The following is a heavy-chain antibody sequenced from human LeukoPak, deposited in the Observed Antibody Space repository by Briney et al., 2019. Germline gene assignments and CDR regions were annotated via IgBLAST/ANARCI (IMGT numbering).Heavy chain of an antibody. CDR3: AREWVEDYFDY. CDR2: IYYSGST. Sequence: PSETLSLTCTVSGGSISSYYWSWIRQPPGKGLERIGYIYYSGSTNYNPSLKSRVTISVDTSKNQFSLKLSSVTAADTAVYYCAREWVEDYFDYWGQGTLVTVSS. D-gene: IGHD2-15*01. V-gene: IGHV4-59*01. J-gene: IGHJ4*02. CDR1: GGSISSYY.